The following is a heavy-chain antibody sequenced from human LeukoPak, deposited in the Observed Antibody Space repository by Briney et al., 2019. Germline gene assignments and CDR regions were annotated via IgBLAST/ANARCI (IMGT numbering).Heavy chain of an antibody. CDR3: ARERAYVDYFDY. CDR1: GFTFSSYE. D-gene: IGHD2-21*01. Sequence: GGSLRLSCAASGFTFSSYEMNWVRQAPGKGLEWVSYISSSGSTIYYADSVKGRFTISRDNAKNSLYLQMNSLRADDTAVYYCARERAYVDYFDYWGQGTLVTVSS. CDR2: ISSSGSTI. V-gene: IGHV3-48*03. J-gene: IGHJ4*02.